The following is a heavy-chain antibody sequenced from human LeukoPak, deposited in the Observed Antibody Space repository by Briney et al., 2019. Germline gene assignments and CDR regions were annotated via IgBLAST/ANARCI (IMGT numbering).Heavy chain of an antibody. D-gene: IGHD3-22*01. CDR2: IHHGGST. Sequence: SETLSLTCTVSGYSISSGYYWGWIRQPPGKGLEWIGNIHHGGSTYYNPSLKSRVTISVDTSKNQFSLKLSSVTAADTAVYCCAREGSYYDIDYWGQGTLVTVSS. CDR3: AREGSYYDIDY. CDR1: GYSISSGYY. V-gene: IGHV4-38-2*02. J-gene: IGHJ4*02.